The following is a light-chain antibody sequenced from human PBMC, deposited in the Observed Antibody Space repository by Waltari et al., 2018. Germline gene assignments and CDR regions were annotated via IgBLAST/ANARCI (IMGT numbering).Light chain of an antibody. V-gene: IGLV2-14*03. J-gene: IGLJ3*02. Sequence: QSALTQPATVSGSPGYSGTVPGTGTGRDIGDNYRGCWYQQHPGKAPKLIIRDVFYRPAGVSNRFFRAKSRDTASLTLYALQAEDEAYYYCNSYTAFDTQLFGVGTKVTVL. CDR1: GRDIGDNYR. CDR2: DVF. CDR3: NSYTAFDTQL.